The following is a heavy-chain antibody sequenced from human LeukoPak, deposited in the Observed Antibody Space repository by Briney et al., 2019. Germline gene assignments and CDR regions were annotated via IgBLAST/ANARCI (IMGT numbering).Heavy chain of an antibody. D-gene: IGHD1-26*01. J-gene: IGHJ4*02. V-gene: IGHV3-30*03. Sequence: PGGSLRLSCAASGFTFSSYGMHWVRPAPGKGLEWVAVISYDGSNKYYADSVKGRFTISRDNSKNTLNVQMNSLRAEDTAVYYCATLPGGGSPHSADYWGQGTLVTVSS. CDR1: GFTFSSYG. CDR3: ATLPGGGSPHSADY. CDR2: ISYDGSNK.